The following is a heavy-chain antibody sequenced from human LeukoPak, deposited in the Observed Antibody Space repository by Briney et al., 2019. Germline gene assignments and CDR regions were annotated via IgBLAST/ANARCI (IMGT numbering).Heavy chain of an antibody. CDR1: RFTFSSYA. V-gene: IGHV3-30-3*01. CDR2: ISYDGSNK. Sequence: GGSLRLSCAASRFTFSSYAMHWVRQAPGKGLEWVAVISYDGSNKYYADSVKGRFTISRDNSKNTLYLQMNSLRAEDTAVCYCARDRPRDPGFDYWGQGTLVTVSS. CDR3: ARDRPRDPGFDY. J-gene: IGHJ4*02.